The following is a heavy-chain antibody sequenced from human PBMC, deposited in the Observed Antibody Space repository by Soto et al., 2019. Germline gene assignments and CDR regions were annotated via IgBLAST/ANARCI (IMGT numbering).Heavy chain of an antibody. Sequence: ASVKVSCKASGDTFTANYIHWVRQAPGQGFEWMGWINPKSGGTKYPQKFQGRVTMTRDTSLSTVYMRLTRLTSDDTAVYYCARDLQEGRGTAGFDYWGRCTLVTVSS. CDR2: INPKSGGT. CDR3: ARDLQEGRGTAGFDY. D-gene: IGHD1-26*01. V-gene: IGHV1-2*02. CDR1: GDTFTANY. J-gene: IGHJ4*02.